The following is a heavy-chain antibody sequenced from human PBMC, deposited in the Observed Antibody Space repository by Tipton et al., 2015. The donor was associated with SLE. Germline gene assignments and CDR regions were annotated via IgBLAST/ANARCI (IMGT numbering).Heavy chain of an antibody. CDR1: GFTFSDYY. Sequence: SLRLSCAASGFTFSDYYMSWIRQAPGKGLEWVSYISSSGSTIYYADSVKGRFTISRDNAKNSLYLQMNSLRAEDTAVYYCARVFPAPSDLEWLLYWYFDLWGRGTLVTVSS. CDR3: ARVFPAPSDLEWLLYWYFDL. CDR2: ISSSGSTI. J-gene: IGHJ2*01. D-gene: IGHD3-3*01. V-gene: IGHV3-11*04.